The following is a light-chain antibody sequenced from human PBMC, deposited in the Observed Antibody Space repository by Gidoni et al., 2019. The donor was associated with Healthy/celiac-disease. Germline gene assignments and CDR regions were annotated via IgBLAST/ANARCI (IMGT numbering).Light chain of an antibody. CDR2: AAS. Sequence: AIQLTQSPSSLSASVGDRVTITCRASQGIRNDLGWYQQKPGKAPKLLIYAASSLQGGVPSRFSGSGSGTDFTLTISSLQPEDFATYYCLQDYNYPWTFGQXTKVEIK. J-gene: IGKJ1*01. CDR3: LQDYNYPWT. V-gene: IGKV1-6*01. CDR1: QGIRND.